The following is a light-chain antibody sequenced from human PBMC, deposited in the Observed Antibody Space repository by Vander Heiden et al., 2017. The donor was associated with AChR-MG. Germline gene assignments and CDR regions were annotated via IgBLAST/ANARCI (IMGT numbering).Light chain of an antibody. CDR1: QSISSW. J-gene: IGKJ1*01. Sequence: DIQMTQSPSTLSASVGDRVTITCRASQSISSWLAWYQQKPGKAPKLLIYMASRLESGVPSRFSGSGSGTEFTLTISSLQPDDFATYYFQHSNSPWTFGQGTKVEIK. CDR2: MAS. CDR3: QHSNSPWT. V-gene: IGKV1-5*03.